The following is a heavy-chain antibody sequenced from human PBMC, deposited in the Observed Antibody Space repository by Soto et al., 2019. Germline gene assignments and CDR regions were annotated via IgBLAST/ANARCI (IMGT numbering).Heavy chain of an antibody. CDR3: AREGLLDYDFWSGYHDAFDI. V-gene: IGHV3-7*01. J-gene: IGHJ3*02. Sequence: SGGSLRLSCAASGFTFSSYWMSWVRQAPGKGLEWVANIKQDGNEKYYVDSVKGRFTISRDNAKNSLYLQMNSLRAEDTAVYYCAREGLLDYDFWSGYHDAFDIWGQGTMVTVSS. CDR2: IKQDGNEK. D-gene: IGHD3-3*01. CDR1: GFTFSSYW.